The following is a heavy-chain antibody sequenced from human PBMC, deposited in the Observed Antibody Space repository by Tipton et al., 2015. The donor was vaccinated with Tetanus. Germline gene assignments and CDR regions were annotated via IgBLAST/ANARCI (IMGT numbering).Heavy chain of an antibody. CDR1: GGSLRSGDYQ. J-gene: IGHJ4*02. CDR2: ISPSGRN. Sequence: TLSLTCSVSGGSLRSGDYQWNWIRQPPGKGLEWLAYISPSGRNNSNYSLKIRITISQDKSKNQFSLRLTSVTATDTAVYYCVRANYEFPKKGPFDYWGPGSLVIVSS. D-gene: IGHD3-3*01. CDR3: VRANYEFPKKGPFDY. V-gene: IGHV4-61*08.